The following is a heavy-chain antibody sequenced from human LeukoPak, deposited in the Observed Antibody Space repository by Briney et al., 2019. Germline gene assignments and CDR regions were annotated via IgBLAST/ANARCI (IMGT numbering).Heavy chain of an antibody. D-gene: IGHD3-22*01. Sequence: GESLKISCKGSGYTFTTYWIGWVRQVPGKGLEWMGIIYPGDSDTRYSPSSQGQVIISADKSISTAYLQWSSLKASDTAMYYCARQPLYDSSGYPDYWGQGTLVTVSS. CDR1: GYTFTTYW. CDR3: ARQPLYDSSGYPDY. CDR2: IYPGDSDT. J-gene: IGHJ4*02. V-gene: IGHV5-51*01.